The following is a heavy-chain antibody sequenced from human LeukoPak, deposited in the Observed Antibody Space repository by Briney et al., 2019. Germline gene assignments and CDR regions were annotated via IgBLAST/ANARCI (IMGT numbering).Heavy chain of an antibody. Sequence: ASVKVSCKASGYTFTASYMQWARQAPGQGLEWLGRINLSNGDTEYEQKFQGRVTMTRDTSISTVYMELSRLTSDDTAVYYCARSWYGMDVWGQGTTVTVSS. CDR3: ARSWYGMDV. V-gene: IGHV1-2*06. D-gene: IGHD1-14*01. CDR2: INLSNGDT. CDR1: GYTFTASY. J-gene: IGHJ6*02.